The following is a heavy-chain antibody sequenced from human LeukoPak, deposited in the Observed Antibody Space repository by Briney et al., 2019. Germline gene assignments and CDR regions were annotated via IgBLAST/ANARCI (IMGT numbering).Heavy chain of an antibody. Sequence: GASVKVSCKASGYTFTSYGISWVRRAPGQGLEWMGWISAYNGNTNYAQKLQGRVTMTTDTSTSTAYMELRSLRSDDTAVYYCARAPHYYDSSGYYFPEPNFDYWGQGTLVTVSS. V-gene: IGHV1-18*01. CDR3: ARAPHYYDSSGYYFPEPNFDY. CDR1: GYTFTSYG. CDR2: ISAYNGNT. D-gene: IGHD3-22*01. J-gene: IGHJ4*02.